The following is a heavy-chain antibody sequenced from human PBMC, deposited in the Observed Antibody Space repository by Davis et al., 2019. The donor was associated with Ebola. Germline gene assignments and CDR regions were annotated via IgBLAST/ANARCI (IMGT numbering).Heavy chain of an antibody. CDR1: GFTFSSYA. CDR3: ARDPVTATAYYFDY. CDR2: ISYDGSNK. Sequence: GESLKISCAASGFTFSSYAMHWVRQAPGKGLEWVAVISYDGSNKYYADSVKGRFTISRDNSKNTLFLQMNSLRAEDTAVYYCARDPVTATAYYFDYWGQGTLVTVSS. J-gene: IGHJ4*02. V-gene: IGHV3-30-3*01. D-gene: IGHD4-11*01.